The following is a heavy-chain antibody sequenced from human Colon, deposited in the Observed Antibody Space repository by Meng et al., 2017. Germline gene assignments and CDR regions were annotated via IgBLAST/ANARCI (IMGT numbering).Heavy chain of an antibody. V-gene: IGHV3-21*01. Sequence: DVQLVESGGGLVKPGGSLRLSCVASGFRFSDFSMPWVRQAPGKGLEWVSSISSSSSYIYYADSVKGRFTISRDNAKNSLYLQMNSLRAEDTAVYYCARDAQLVTGYFQHWGQGTLVTVSS. CDR3: ARDAQLVTGYFQH. CDR2: ISSSSSYI. J-gene: IGHJ1*01. CDR1: GFRFSDFS. D-gene: IGHD6-13*01.